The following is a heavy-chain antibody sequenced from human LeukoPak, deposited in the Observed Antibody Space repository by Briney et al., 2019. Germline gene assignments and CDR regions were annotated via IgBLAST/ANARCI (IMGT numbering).Heavy chain of an antibody. CDR1: GYSISSSYS. D-gene: IGHD3-22*01. CDR3: ARHVPLGDDYYDSSGAPSYYYYMDV. CDR2: IYHSGST. J-gene: IGHJ6*03. Sequence: SETLSLTCTVSGYSISSSYSWGWIRQPPGKGLEWIGSIYHSGSTYYNPSLKSRVTISVDTSKNQFSLKLSSVTAADTAVYYCARHVPLGDDYYDSSGAPSYYYYMDVWGKGTTVTVSS. V-gene: IGHV4-38-2*02.